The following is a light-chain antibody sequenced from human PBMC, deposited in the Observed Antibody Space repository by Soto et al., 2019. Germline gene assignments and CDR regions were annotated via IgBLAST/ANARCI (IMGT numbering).Light chain of an antibody. V-gene: IGLV2-14*01. J-gene: IGLJ1*01. Sequence: QSALTQPASVSGSPGQSITISCTGTSSDVGGYNYVSWYQQHPGKAPKLMIYEVSNRPSEVSNRFSGSKSGNTASLTISGLQAEDAADYYCSSYTRSSTLVFGTGTKVTVL. CDR2: EVS. CDR3: SSYTRSSTLV. CDR1: SSDVGGYNY.